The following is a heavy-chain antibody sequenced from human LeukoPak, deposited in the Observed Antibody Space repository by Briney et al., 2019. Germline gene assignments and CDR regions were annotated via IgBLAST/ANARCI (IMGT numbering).Heavy chain of an antibody. V-gene: IGHV3-30*18. CDR1: GFTFRSYG. D-gene: IGHD1-26*01. J-gene: IGHJ4*02. CDR3: TKEAASGSPYSFDY. CDR2: ISNDGGTE. Sequence: GGSLRLPCAASGFTFRSYGMHWVHQAPGKGLEWVAVISNDGGTEYYADSVKGRFTISRDNSKNTLSLQMNSLRAEDTAVYYCTKEAASGSPYSFDYWGQETLVTVSS.